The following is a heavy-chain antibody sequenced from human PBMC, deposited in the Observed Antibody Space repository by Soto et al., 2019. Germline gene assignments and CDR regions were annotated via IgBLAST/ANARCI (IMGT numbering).Heavy chain of an antibody. CDR1: GFSLSTSGVG. Sequence: QITLKESGPTLVKPTQTLTLTCTFSGFSLSTSGVGVGWIRQPPGKALEWLALIYWDDDKRYSPSLKSRLTITKDTSKNQVVLTMTNMDPVDTATYYCARRGVAGDCFDYWAQGTLFTVSS. D-gene: IGHD2-15*01. J-gene: IGHJ4*02. CDR3: ARRGVAGDCFDY. V-gene: IGHV2-5*02. CDR2: IYWDDDK.